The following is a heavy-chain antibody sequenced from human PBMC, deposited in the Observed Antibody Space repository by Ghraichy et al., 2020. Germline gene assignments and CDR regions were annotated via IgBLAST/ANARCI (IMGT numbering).Heavy chain of an antibody. CDR1: GYSISSGYY. Sequence: SETLSLTCTVSGYSISSGYYWGWIRQPPGKGLEWIGSIYHSGSTYYNPSLKSRVTISVDTSKNQFSLKLSSVTAADTAVYYCARVSAPLYGDYVFEGPDPWGQGTLVTVSS. V-gene: IGHV4-38-2*02. CDR2: IYHSGST. CDR3: ARVSAPLYGDYVFEGPDP. J-gene: IGHJ5*02. D-gene: IGHD4-17*01.